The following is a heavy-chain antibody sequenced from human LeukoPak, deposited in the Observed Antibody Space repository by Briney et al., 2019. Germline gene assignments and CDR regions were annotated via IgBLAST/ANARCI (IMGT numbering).Heavy chain of an antibody. CDR3: ARQDGDYPLYYFDY. Sequence: SETLSLTCAVSGGSVSSNNWWIWVRQSPEKGLEWIGYIYYSGSTNYNPSLKSRVTISVDTSKNQFSLKLSSVTAADTAVYYCARQDGDYPLYYFDYWGQGTLVTVSS. CDR2: IYYSGST. J-gene: IGHJ4*02. CDR1: GGSVSSNNW. V-gene: IGHV4-4*02. D-gene: IGHD4-17*01.